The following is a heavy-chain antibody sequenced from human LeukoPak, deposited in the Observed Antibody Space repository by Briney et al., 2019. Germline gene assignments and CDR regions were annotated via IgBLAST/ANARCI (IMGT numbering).Heavy chain of an antibody. V-gene: IGHV4-30-4*08. D-gene: IGHD2-21*01. CDR3: ARDRGLCGPEFDY. Sequence: PSETLSLTCTVSGGSISSGDYYWSWIRQPPGKGLEWIGYIYYSGSTYYNPSLKSRVTISVDTSKNQFSLKLSSVTAADTAVYYCARDRGLCGPEFDYWGQGTLVTVSS. CDR2: IYYSGST. CDR1: GGSISSGDYY. J-gene: IGHJ4*02.